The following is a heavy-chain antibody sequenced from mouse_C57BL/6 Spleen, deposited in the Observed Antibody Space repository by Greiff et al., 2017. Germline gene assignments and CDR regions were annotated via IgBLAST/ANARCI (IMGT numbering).Heavy chain of an antibody. Sequence: VQLKESGPGLVKPSQSLSLTCSVTGYSITSGYYWNWIRQFPGNKLEWMGYISYDGSNNYNPSLKNRISITRDTSKNQFFLKLNSVTTEDTATYYCARGYYDYDEGVAYWGQGTLVTVSA. CDR3: ARGYYDYDEGVAY. D-gene: IGHD2-4*01. CDR2: ISYDGSN. CDR1: GYSITSGYY. V-gene: IGHV3-6*01. J-gene: IGHJ3*01.